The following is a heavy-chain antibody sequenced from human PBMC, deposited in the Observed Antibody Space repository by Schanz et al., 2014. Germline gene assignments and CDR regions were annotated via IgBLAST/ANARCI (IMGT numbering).Heavy chain of an antibody. CDR3: TRDRGALINHNDALDL. CDR1: GFTFRGHA. CDR2: TSTDGTKT. J-gene: IGHJ3*01. D-gene: IGHD3-16*01. Sequence: QVQLVESGGGVVQPGTSLRLSCAASGFTFRGHAMHWVRQAPGQGLEKVAVTSTDGTKTYYAASVRGRFTISRDNSKNTVYLQMNSLRSEDTAVYYSTRDRGALINHNDALDLWGQGTKVSVSS. V-gene: IGHV3-30*04.